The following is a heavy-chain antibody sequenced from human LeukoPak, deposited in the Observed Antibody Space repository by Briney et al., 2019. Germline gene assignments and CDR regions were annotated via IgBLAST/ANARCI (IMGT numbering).Heavy chain of an antibody. CDR2: VNNAGGST. CDR3: AKRGGSSWSYFDY. Sequence: PGGSLRLSCVASGFIFDSYAMSWVRQAPGKGLEWVSAVNNAGGSTYYADSVKGRFTVSRDNSKNTVYLQMRSLRAEDTAIYYCAKRGGSSWSYFDYWGQGALVTVSS. CDR1: GFIFDSYA. J-gene: IGHJ4*02. D-gene: IGHD6-13*01. V-gene: IGHV3-23*01.